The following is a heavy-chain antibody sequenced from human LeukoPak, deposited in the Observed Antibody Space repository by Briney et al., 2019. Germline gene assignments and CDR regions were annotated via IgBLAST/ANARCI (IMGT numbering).Heavy chain of an antibody. V-gene: IGHV4-4*02. D-gene: IGHD3-16*02. CDR3: ARRGNDYVWGSYPIDY. Sequence: SETLSLTCAVSGGSISSSNWWSWVRQPPGKGLEWIGEVYHSGSTNYNPSLKSRVTISVDKSKNQFSLKLSSVTAADTAVYYCARRGNDYVWGSYPIDYWGQGTLVTVSS. CDR1: GGSISSSNW. CDR2: VYHSGST. J-gene: IGHJ4*02.